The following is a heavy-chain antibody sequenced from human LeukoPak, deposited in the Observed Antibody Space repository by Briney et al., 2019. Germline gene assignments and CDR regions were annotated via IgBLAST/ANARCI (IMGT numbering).Heavy chain of an antibody. D-gene: IGHD3-10*01. CDR3: ARTMVRGVIIKRVWFDP. CDR2: INPNSGGT. V-gene: IGHV1-2*02. Sequence: ASVKVSCKTSGYTFTGYYMHWVRQAPGQGLEWMGWINPNSGGTHYAQKFQGRVTMTRDTSISTAYMELSRLRSDDTAVYYCARTMVRGVIIKRVWFDPWGQGTLVTVSS. CDR1: GYTFTGYY. J-gene: IGHJ5*02.